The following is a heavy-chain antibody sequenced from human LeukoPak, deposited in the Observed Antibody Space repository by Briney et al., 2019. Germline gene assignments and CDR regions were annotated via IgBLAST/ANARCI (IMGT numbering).Heavy chain of an antibody. CDR2: ISSSSSYI. Sequence: GGSLRLSCAASGFTFDDYAMHWVRQVPGKGLEWVSSISSSSSYIYYADSVKGRFTISRDNAKNSLYLQMNSLRAEDTAVYYCARGNLYHYYDSSGYFDAFDIWGQGTMVTVSS. CDR3: ARGNLYHYYDSSGYFDAFDI. J-gene: IGHJ3*02. V-gene: IGHV3-21*01. CDR1: GFTFDDYA. D-gene: IGHD3-22*01.